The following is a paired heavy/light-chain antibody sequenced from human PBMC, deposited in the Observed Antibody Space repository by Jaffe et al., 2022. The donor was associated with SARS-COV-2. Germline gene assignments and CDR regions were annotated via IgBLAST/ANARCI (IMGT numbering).Heavy chain of an antibody. Sequence: QVQLVQSGAEVKKPGASVKVSCKASGYTFSSYAFHWVRQAPGQRPEWMGWINAGNGNTKYSQGFQGRVTITRDTSASTTYMELSSLRSEDTAVYYCASKVGSRWSDFDYWGQGTLVTVSS. CDR1: GYTFSSYA. CDR3: ASKVGSRWSDFDY. V-gene: IGHV1-3*01. J-gene: IGHJ4*02. CDR2: INAGNGNT. D-gene: IGHD6-19*01.
Light chain of an antibody. Sequence: QTVVTQEPSLTVSPGGTVTLTCGSSTGAVTSGHYPYWLQQKPGQAPRTLISDTNYKHSWTPARFSGSLLGGKAALTLSGAQPEDEAEYYCLLSYDTARLWVFGGGTKLTVL. V-gene: IGLV7-46*01. J-gene: IGLJ3*02. CDR3: LLSYDTARLWV. CDR2: DTN. CDR1: TGAVTSGHY.